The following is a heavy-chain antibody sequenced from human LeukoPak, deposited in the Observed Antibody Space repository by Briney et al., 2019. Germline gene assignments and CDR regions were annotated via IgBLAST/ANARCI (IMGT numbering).Heavy chain of an antibody. D-gene: IGHD6-19*01. J-gene: IGHJ4*02. V-gene: IGHV4-34*01. CDR1: GGSFSGYY. CDR2: INHSGST. Sequence: PSETLSLTCAVYGGSFSGYYWSWIRQPPGKGLEWIGEINHSGSTNYNPSLKSRVTISVDTSKKQFSLKLSSVTAADTAVYYRARVLIAVAGTLDSWGQGTLVTVSS. CDR3: ARVLIAVAGTLDS.